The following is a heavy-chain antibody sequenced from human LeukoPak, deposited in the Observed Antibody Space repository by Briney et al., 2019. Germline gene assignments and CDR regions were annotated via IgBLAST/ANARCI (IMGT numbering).Heavy chain of an antibody. CDR3: ARDGQRTQPYYDILTGTGHLDY. D-gene: IGHD3-9*01. Sequence: GESLKISCKGSGYSFTTSWIGWVRQAPGQRLEWMGWINAGNGNTKYSQKFQGRVTITRDTSASTAYMELSSLRSEDTAVYYCARDGQRTQPYYDILTGTGHLDYWGQGTLVTVSS. J-gene: IGHJ4*02. V-gene: IGHV1-3*01. CDR2: INAGNGNT. CDR1: GYSFTTSW.